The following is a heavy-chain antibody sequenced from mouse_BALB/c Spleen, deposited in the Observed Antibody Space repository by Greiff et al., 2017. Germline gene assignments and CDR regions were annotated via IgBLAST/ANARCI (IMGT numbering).Heavy chain of an antibody. D-gene: IGHD2-4*01. CDR2: IYPGDGDT. J-gene: IGHJ4*01. V-gene: IGHV1-80*01. CDR1: GYAFSSYW. CDR3: ARRGYDYDEGYAMDY. Sequence: VQLQESGAELVRPGSSVKISCKASGYAFSSYWMNWVKQRPGQGLEWIGQIYPGDGDTNYNGKFKGKATLTADKSSSTAYMQLSSLTSEDSAVYFCARRGYDYDEGYAMDYWGQGTSVTVSS.